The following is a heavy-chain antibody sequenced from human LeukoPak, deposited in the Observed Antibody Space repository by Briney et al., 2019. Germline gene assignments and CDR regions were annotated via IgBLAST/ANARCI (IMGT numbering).Heavy chain of an antibody. J-gene: IGHJ5*02. D-gene: IGHD4-23*01. CDR3: ARVARPVVTSFRNWFDP. CDR2: ISAYNGNT. V-gene: IGHV1-18*04. CDR1: GYTFTSYY. Sequence: VASVKVSCRASGYTFTSYYMHWVRQAPGQGLEWMGWISAYNGNTNYAQKLQGRVTMTTDTSTSTAYMELRSLRSDDTAVYYCARVARPVVTSFRNWFDPWGQGTLVTVSS.